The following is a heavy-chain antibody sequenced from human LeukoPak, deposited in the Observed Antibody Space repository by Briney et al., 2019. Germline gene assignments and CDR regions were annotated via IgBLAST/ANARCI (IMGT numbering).Heavy chain of an antibody. CDR1: GFSFNDSY. CDR3: ASGTGPPDY. V-gene: IGHV3-11*01. J-gene: IGHJ4*02. CDR2: IDSSGFTI. Sequence: GGSLRLSCAASGFSFNDSYMTWIRQAPGKGLEWVSYIDSSGFTIYYADSVKGRFTISRDNAKNSLYLQMNSLRAEDTAVYYCASGTGPPDYWGQGTLVTVSS.